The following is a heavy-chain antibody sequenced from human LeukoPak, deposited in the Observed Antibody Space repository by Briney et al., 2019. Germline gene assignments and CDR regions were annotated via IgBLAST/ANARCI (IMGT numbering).Heavy chain of an antibody. J-gene: IGHJ4*02. CDR3: ARFVYDSSGWSYYSDY. D-gene: IGHD6-19*01. V-gene: IGHV4-39*01. CDR2: IYYSGST. CDR1: GGSISSSSYY. Sequence: SETLSLTCTVSGGSISSSSYYWGWIRQPPGKGLEWIGIIYYSGSTYYNLSLKSRVTISVDTSKNQFSLKLSSVTAADTAVYYCARFVYDSSGWSYYSDYWGQGTLVTVSS.